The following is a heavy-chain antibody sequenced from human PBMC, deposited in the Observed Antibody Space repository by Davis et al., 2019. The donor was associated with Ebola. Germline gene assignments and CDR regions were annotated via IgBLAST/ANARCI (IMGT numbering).Heavy chain of an antibody. J-gene: IGHJ4*02. V-gene: IGHV3-74*03. D-gene: IGHD2-21*01. Sequence: PGGSLRLSCTGSGFTFGDYWMHWVRQVPGKGLVWVSTINRDGRTTTYADFVKGRFTISRDNAKNTLFLQLNRLRADDTALYYCSISSLTWGQGTLVTVSS. CDR1: GFTFGDYW. CDR3: SISSLT. CDR2: INRDGRTT.